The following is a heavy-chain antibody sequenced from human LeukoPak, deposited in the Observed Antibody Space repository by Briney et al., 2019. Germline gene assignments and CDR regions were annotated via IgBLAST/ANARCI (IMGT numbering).Heavy chain of an antibody. J-gene: IGHJ3*02. Sequence: PGGSLRPSCAASGFTFSTYAMSSVRQAPGKGLEWVSAISGSGDSTYYADSVKGRFTISRDNSNTTLYLQMNSLRAEDTAVYYCAKMKSYYYDSSGYYRDAFDIWGQGTMVTVS. D-gene: IGHD3-22*01. CDR3: AKMKSYYYDSSGYYRDAFDI. CDR1: GFTFSTYA. CDR2: ISGSGDST. V-gene: IGHV3-23*01.